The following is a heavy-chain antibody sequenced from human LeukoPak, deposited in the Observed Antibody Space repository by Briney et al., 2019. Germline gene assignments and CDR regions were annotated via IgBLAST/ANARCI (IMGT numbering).Heavy chain of an antibody. CDR3: ARDPYSSSWFDY. D-gene: IGHD6-13*01. Sequence: SETLSLTCTVSGGSISSYYWSWIRQPPGKGLEWIGYIYYSGSTNYNPSLKSRVTISVDTSKNQFSLKLSSVTAADTAVYYCARDPYSSSWFDYWGQETLVTVSS. J-gene: IGHJ4*02. CDR2: IYYSGST. CDR1: GGSISSYY. V-gene: IGHV4-59*01.